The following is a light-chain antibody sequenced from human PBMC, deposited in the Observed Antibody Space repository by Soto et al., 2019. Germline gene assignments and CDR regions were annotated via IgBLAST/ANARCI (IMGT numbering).Light chain of an antibody. J-gene: IGLJ2*01. Sequence: SVLTQPPSASGTPGQRVTISCSGSSSNIGSNTVNWYLQLPGTAPKLLIYSNNQRPSGVPDRFSGSKSGTSASLAISGLQSEDEADYYCAAWDDSLNGVVFGGGTQLTVL. CDR1: SSNIGSNT. CDR2: SNN. V-gene: IGLV1-44*01. CDR3: AAWDDSLNGVV.